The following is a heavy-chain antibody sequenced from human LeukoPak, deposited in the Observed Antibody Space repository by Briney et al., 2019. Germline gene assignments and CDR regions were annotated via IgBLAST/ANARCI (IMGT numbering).Heavy chain of an antibody. CDR2: IYYSGST. CDR3: ARPAIAARPKAFDI. V-gene: IGHV4-39*07. CDR1: GGSISSGGYS. Sequence: SETLSLTCTVAGGSISSGGYSWSWIRQPPGKGLEWIGSIYYSGSTYYNPSLKSRVTISVDTSKNQFSLKLSSVTAADTAVYYCARPAIAARPKAFDIWGQGTMVTVSS. D-gene: IGHD6-6*01. J-gene: IGHJ3*02.